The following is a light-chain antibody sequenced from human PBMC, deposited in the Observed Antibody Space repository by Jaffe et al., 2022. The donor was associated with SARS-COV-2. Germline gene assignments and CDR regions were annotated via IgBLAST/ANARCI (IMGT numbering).Light chain of an antibody. CDR3: AAWDDSLNGAV. CDR1: TSNIGSNT. CDR2: NNN. J-gene: IGLJ2*01. Sequence: QSVLTQPPSASATPGQWVTISCSGSTSNIGSNTVNWYQQLPGTAPKLLIYNNNQRPSGVPDRFSGSKSGTSASLAISGLQSEDEADYYCAAWDDSLNGAVFGGGTKLTVL. V-gene: IGLV1-44*01.